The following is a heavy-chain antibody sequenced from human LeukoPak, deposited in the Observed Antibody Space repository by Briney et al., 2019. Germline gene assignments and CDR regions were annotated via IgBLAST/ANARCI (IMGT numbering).Heavy chain of an antibody. Sequence: PGGSLRLSCVASGFTFSNYWMSWVRQSPGKGLEWVANIKQDGSEKYYVDSVKGRFTISRDNSKNTLYLQMNSLRAEDTAVYYCAKALKRIYYYGMDVWGQGTTVTVSS. CDR2: IKQDGSEK. D-gene: IGHD2-15*01. CDR1: GFTFSNYW. J-gene: IGHJ6*02. CDR3: AKALKRIYYYGMDV. V-gene: IGHV3-7*05.